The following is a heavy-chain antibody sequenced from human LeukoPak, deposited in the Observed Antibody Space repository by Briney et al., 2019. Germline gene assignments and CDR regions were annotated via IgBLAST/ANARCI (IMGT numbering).Heavy chain of an antibody. CDR1: GFTFNIYA. CDR3: ARDYESGYYFDY. Sequence: GGSLRLSCAASGFTFNIYAMHWVRQAPGKGLEWVAVISYDGSNKYYADSVKGRFTISRDNSNSTLYLQMNSLRAEDTAVYYCARDYESGYYFDYWGQGTLVTVSS. J-gene: IGHJ4*02. V-gene: IGHV3-30-3*01. CDR2: ISYDGSNK. D-gene: IGHD3-22*01.